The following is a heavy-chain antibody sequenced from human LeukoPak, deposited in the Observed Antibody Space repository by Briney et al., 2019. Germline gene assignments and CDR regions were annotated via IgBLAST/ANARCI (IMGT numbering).Heavy chain of an antibody. CDR3: AKSVEHSNYRKFHD. Sequence: QAGGSLRLSCAASGFSFSSYTMSWVRQAPGKGLEWVSGISDRGGSTYYAASVKGRFTISRANSKNTLYLQMKSLRVDDTAVYYCAKSVEHSNYRKFHDWGQGTLVTVSS. CDR1: GFSFSSYT. CDR2: ISDRGGST. D-gene: IGHD4-11*01. J-gene: IGHJ4*02. V-gene: IGHV3-23*01.